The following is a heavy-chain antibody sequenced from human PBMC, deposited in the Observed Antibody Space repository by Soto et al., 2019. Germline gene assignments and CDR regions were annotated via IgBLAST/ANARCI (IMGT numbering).Heavy chain of an antibody. V-gene: IGHV3-23*01. CDR2: ISGSGGST. Sequence: GGSLRLSCAASGFTFSSYAMSWVRQAPGKGLEWVSAISGSGGSTYYADSVKGRFTISRDNSKNTLYLQMNSLRAEDTAVYCCAKGVDIVVVVVHFDYWGQGTLVTVSS. D-gene: IGHD2-15*01. J-gene: IGHJ4*02. CDR1: GFTFSSYA. CDR3: AKGVDIVVVVVHFDY.